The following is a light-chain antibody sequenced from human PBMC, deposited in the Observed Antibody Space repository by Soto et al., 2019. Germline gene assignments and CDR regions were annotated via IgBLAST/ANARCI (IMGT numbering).Light chain of an antibody. J-gene: IGKJ1*01. V-gene: IGKV3-20*01. CDR2: GAS. CDR1: QSVSNDF. Sequence: EIVLTQSPGTLSLSPGERATLSCRASQSVSNDFLAWYQQKPGQAPRLLIYGASTRATDVPDRFSGSGSGTDFTLTIGRLEPEHFAVYYCQQYGSSPWTFGQGTKVDIK. CDR3: QQYGSSPWT.